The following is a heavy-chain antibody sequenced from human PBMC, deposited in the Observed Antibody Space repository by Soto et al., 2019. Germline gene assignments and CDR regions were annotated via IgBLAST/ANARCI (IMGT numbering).Heavy chain of an antibody. V-gene: IGHV1-69*12. CDR1: GGTFSSYA. J-gene: IGHJ6*02. D-gene: IGHD6-19*01. Sequence: QVQLVQSGAEVKKPGSSVKVSCKASGGTFSSYAISWVRQAPGQGLEWMGGIIPIFGTANYAQKYQGRVTITAGEATSTAYREQSSPRSEDTAVYYCAREIAVAGKGSEEPYYYGMDVWGQGTTVTVSS. CDR3: AREIAVAGKGSEEPYYYGMDV. CDR2: IIPIFGTA.